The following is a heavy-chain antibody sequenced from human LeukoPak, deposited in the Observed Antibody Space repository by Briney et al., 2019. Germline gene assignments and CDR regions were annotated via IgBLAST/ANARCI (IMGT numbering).Heavy chain of an antibody. CDR1: GGSINNYY. Sequence: PSETLSLTCTVSGGSINNYYWIWIRQSTGKGLEWIGDIYYSGSTNYNPSLKSRVTISVDTSKRQVSLKVNSVTAADTAVFYCARRYSSGWRFDYWGQGTLVTVSS. V-gene: IGHV4-59*08. J-gene: IGHJ4*02. CDR3: ARRYSSGWRFDY. D-gene: IGHD6-19*01. CDR2: IYYSGST.